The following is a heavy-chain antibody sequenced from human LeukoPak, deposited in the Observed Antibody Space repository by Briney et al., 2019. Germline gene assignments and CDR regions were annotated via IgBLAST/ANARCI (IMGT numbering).Heavy chain of an antibody. Sequence: GGSLRLSCAASGFTFSSYSMNWVRQAPGKGLEWVSSISSSSSYIYYADSVKGRFTISRDNAKNSLYLQMNSLRAEDTAVYYCASGLRFLEWFPLDYWGQGTLVTVSS. CDR3: ASGLRFLEWFPLDY. CDR2: ISSSSSYI. V-gene: IGHV3-21*01. CDR1: GFTFSSYS. D-gene: IGHD3-3*01. J-gene: IGHJ4*02.